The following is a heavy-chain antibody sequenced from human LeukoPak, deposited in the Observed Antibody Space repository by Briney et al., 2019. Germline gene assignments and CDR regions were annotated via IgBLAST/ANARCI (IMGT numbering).Heavy chain of an antibody. Sequence: SQTLSLTCTVSGGSITSGDYYWSWIRPPPGKGLDWFVYIYYTCITYYNPSLKSRVTISVNTSNNLFSLKLSSVTAADPAVYYWAGSRNGGGLGDGFDIWGQGTMVTVSS. CDR1: GGSITSGDYY. J-gene: IGHJ3*02. V-gene: IGHV4-30-4*01. CDR3: AGSRNGGGLGDGFDI. D-gene: IGHD3-16*01. CDR2: IYYTCIT.